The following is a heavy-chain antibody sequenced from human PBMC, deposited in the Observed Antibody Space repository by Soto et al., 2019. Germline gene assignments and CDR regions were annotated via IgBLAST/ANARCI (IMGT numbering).Heavy chain of an antibody. D-gene: IGHD2-21*02. CDR3: AGGGHVVVVTAALDY. V-gene: IGHV1-46*01. CDR1: GDTFTDYY. J-gene: IGHJ4*02. Sequence: QVQLMQSGAEVKKPGASVKVSCKASGDTFTDYYIHWVRQAPGQGLEWMGTVNPSGGHTTYAQHFLGRVTMTRDTSTSPLYMELTCLTSDDTAIYYCAGGGHVVVVTAALDYWGQGTLVTVSS. CDR2: VNPSGGHT.